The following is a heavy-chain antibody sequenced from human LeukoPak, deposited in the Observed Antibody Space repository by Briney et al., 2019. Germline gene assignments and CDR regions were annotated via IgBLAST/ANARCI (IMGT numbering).Heavy chain of an antibody. J-gene: IGHJ4*02. Sequence: SETLSLTCAVSGGSISSSNWWSWVRQPPGKGLEWIGEIYHSGSTNYNPSLKSRVTISVDKSKNQFSLKLSSVTAADTAVYYCARVPSYYDFWSGYYTHTYFDYWGQGTLVTVSS. CDR1: GGSISSSNW. CDR2: IYHSGST. D-gene: IGHD3-3*01. V-gene: IGHV4-4*02. CDR3: ARVPSYYDFWSGYYTHTYFDY.